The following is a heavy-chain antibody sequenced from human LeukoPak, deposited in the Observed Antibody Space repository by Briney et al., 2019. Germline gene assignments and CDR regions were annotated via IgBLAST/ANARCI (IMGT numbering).Heavy chain of an antibody. CDR1: GFTFSSYW. J-gene: IGHJ3*02. Sequence: GGSLRLSCAASGFTFSSYWMHWVRQAPGKGLVWVSRIKSDGSSTSYADSVKGRFTISRDDSKNTLYLQMNSLRAEDTAVYYCASFVEMATIDAFDIWGQGTMVTVSS. CDR2: IKSDGSST. CDR3: ASFVEMATIDAFDI. V-gene: IGHV3-74*01. D-gene: IGHD5-24*01.